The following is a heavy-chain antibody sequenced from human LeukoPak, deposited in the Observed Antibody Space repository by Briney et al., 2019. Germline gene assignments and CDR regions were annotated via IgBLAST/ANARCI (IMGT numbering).Heavy chain of an antibody. CDR1: GGSISSGDYY. V-gene: IGHV4-30-4*01. CDR2: IYYSGST. D-gene: IGHD3-3*01. J-gene: IGHJ4*02. CDR3: ARVGSYDFWSGYML. Sequence: SETLSLTCTVSGGSISSGDYYWSWIRQPPGKGLEWIGYIYYSGSTYYNPSLKSRVTISVDTSKNQFSLKLSSVTAADTAVYYCARVGSYDFWSGYMLWGQGTLVTVSS.